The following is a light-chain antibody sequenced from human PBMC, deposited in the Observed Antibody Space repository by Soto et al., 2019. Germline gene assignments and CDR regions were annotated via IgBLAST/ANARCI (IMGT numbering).Light chain of an antibody. V-gene: IGKV1-6*01. CDR3: LQIYRSPWT. J-gene: IGKJ1*01. CDR2: AAS. CDR1: QAIGND. Sequence: AIQMTQSPSSLSASVGDRVTITCRASQAIGNDLGWYQQIPGKAPKLLIYAASRLHSGVPSKFSGSGSGSDFTLTISSLQPEDFATYYCLQIYRSPWTFGKGTKVELK.